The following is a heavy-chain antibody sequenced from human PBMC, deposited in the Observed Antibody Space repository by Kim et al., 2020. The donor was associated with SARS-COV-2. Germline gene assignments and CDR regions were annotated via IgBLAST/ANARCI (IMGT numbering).Heavy chain of an antibody. CDR2: INHSGST. Sequence: SETLSLTCAVYGGSFSGYYWSWIRQPPGKGLEWIGEINHSGSTNYNPSLKSRVTISVDTSKNQFSLKLSSVTAADTAVYYCARLRTVEGGYWGQGTLVTVSS. J-gene: IGHJ4*02. D-gene: IGHD4-17*01. V-gene: IGHV4-34*01. CDR1: GGSFSGYY. CDR3: ARLRTVEGGY.